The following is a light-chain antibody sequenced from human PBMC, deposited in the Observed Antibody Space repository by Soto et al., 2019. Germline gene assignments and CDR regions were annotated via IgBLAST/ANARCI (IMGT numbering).Light chain of an antibody. Sequence: QSALTQPPSASGSPGQSVTISCTGTSRDVGGYNYVSWYQQHPGKAPKVMIFEFRNRPSGVPDRFSGFKSGNTASLTVSGLQAEDEADYYCSSYAGSNDFVVFGGGTKLTVL. V-gene: IGLV2-8*01. J-gene: IGLJ2*01. CDR3: SSYAGSNDFVV. CDR1: SRDVGGYNY. CDR2: EFR.